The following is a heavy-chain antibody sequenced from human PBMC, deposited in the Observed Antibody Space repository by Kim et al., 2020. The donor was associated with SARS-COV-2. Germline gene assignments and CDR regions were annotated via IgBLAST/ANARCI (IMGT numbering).Heavy chain of an antibody. Sequence: GGSLRLSCAASGFTFSSYGMHWVRQAPGKGLEWVAVIWYDGSNKYYADSVKGRFTISRDNSKNTLYLQMNSLRAEDTAVYYCAKGNNYGDYVSWFDPWGQGTLVTVSS. CDR1: GFTFSSYG. CDR2: IWYDGSNK. J-gene: IGHJ5*02. CDR3: AKGNNYGDYVSWFDP. D-gene: IGHD4-17*01. V-gene: IGHV3-33*06.